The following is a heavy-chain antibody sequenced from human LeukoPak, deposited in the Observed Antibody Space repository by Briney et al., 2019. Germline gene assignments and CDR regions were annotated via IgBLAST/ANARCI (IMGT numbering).Heavy chain of an antibody. J-gene: IGHJ4*02. CDR2: INHSGGT. CDR3: ARIRCGHTNGIRYNY. Sequence: SETLSLTSAVYGVSFSGYYWSWIRQPPGKGLEWIGEINHSGGTKYNPSLKSRVTISIDTPENQFSLKLSSVTAADTAVYYCARIRCGHTNGIRYNYWVQGTLVTVSS. D-gene: IGHD2-8*01. V-gene: IGHV4-34*01. CDR1: GVSFSGYY.